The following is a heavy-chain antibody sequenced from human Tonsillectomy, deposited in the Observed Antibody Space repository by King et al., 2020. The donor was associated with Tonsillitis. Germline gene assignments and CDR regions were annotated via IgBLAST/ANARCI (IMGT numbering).Heavy chain of an antibody. CDR1: GDSVSSNSAA. V-gene: IGHV6-1*01. J-gene: IGHJ4*02. Sequence: VQLQQSGPGQVKPSQTLSLPCAISGDSVSSNSAAWNWIRQSPSRGLEWLGRTFYRSKWYNDYAVSVKSRISINPDTSKNQFSLQLSSVTPEDTAVYYCARGSLIHDYFDYWGQGTLVTVSS. CDR2: TFYRSKWYN. CDR3: ARGSLIHDYFDY.